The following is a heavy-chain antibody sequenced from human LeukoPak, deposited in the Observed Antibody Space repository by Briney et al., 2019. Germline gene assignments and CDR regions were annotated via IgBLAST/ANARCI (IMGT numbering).Heavy chain of an antibody. Sequence: PGGSLRLSCAASGFTFSSYGMHWVRQAPGKGLEWVAVIWYDGSNKYYADSVKGRFTISRDNSKNTLYLQMNSLRAEDTAVYYCARDIIAAAGFFDYWGQGTLVTVSS. CDR2: IWYDGSNK. CDR3: ARDIIAAAGFFDY. V-gene: IGHV3-33*01. J-gene: IGHJ4*02. CDR1: GFTFSSYG. D-gene: IGHD6-13*01.